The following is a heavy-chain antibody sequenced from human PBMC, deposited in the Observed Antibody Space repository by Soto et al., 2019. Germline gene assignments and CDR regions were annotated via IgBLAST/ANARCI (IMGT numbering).Heavy chain of an antibody. CDR3: VRAREPEYSSARFFDI. D-gene: IGHD5-18*01. V-gene: IGHV3-53*01. J-gene: IGHJ4*02. CDR1: GLTASSSY. CDR2: IYSAGST. Sequence: GGSLRLSCAASGLTASSSYMSWVRQAPGKGLQWDSVIYSAGSTYYANSVKGRFTISRDISTNMVYLQMSSLTDEDTAVYYGVRAREPEYSSARFFDIWGEGALVTVSS.